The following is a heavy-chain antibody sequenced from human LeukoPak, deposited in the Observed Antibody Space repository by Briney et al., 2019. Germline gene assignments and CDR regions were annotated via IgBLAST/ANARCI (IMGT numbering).Heavy chain of an antibody. CDR3: ARKIRDYYGMDV. Sequence: GGSLRLSCTASGFTFSSYSMNWVRQAPGKGLEWVSYISSSSSTIYYADSVKGRFTISRDNAKNSLYLQMISLRAEDTAVYYCARKIRDYYGMDVWGQGTTVTVSS. V-gene: IGHV3-48*04. J-gene: IGHJ6*02. CDR2: ISSSSSTI. CDR1: GFTFSSYS.